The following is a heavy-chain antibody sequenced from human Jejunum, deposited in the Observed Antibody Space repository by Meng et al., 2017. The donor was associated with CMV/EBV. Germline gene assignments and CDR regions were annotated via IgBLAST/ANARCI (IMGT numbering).Heavy chain of an antibody. CDR1: GYTVGSYG. V-gene: IGHV1-18*01. CDR2: FVNYVDT. CDR3: ASGTPGRSYCDY. Sequence: QADLRQSGPEVKKPGASLRVSCKASGYTVGSYGICWVRQAPGQGLEWMGWFVNYVDTYPAPKFQGRVTMTTDTHTNTAFMELRSLTSDDTAVYYCASGTPGRSYCDYWGQGTLVTVSS. D-gene: IGHD2-15*01. J-gene: IGHJ4*02.